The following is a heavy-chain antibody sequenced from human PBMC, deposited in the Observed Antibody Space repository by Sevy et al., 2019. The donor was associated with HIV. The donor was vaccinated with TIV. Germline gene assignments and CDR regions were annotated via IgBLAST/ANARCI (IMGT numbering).Heavy chain of an antibody. V-gene: IGHV1-8*03. CDR2: MNPNSGNT. CDR3: ARGDIVLMVYAIRRYYGMDV. D-gene: IGHD2-8*01. Sequence: ASVKVSCKASGYTFTSYDINWVRQATGQGLEWMGWMNPNSGNTGYAQKFQGRVTITRNTSISTACMELSSLRSEDTAVYYCARGDIVLMVYAIRRYYGMDVWGQGTTVTVSS. CDR1: GYTFTSYD. J-gene: IGHJ6*02.